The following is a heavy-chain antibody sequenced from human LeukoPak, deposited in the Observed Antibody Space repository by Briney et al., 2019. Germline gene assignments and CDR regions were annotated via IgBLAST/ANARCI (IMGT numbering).Heavy chain of an antibody. CDR1: GYTFTGYY. D-gene: IGHD3-22*01. Sequence: ASVKVSCKASGYTFTGYYMHWVRQATGQGLEWMGWMNPNSGNTGYAQKFQGRVTMTRNTSISTAYMELSSLRSEDTAVYYCARGGYYYDSEFDPWGQGTLVTVSS. V-gene: IGHV1-8*02. CDR2: MNPNSGNT. CDR3: ARGGYYYDSEFDP. J-gene: IGHJ5*02.